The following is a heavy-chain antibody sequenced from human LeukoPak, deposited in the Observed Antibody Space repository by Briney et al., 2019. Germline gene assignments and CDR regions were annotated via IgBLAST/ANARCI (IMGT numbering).Heavy chain of an antibody. J-gene: IGHJ4*02. D-gene: IGHD3-22*01. CDR1: GFTLSTYA. V-gene: IGHV3-23*01. CDR3: AKDQGASYYDSSGYYPRLHLFDY. CDR2: TSSSDAGT. Sequence: GGSLRLSCAASGFTLSTYAMSWVRQTPGKSLEWVAATSSSDAGTYHADSVRGRFTISRDNSKNTLYLQMNSLRAEDAAVYYCAKDQGASYYDSSGYYPRLHLFDYWGQGTLVTVSS.